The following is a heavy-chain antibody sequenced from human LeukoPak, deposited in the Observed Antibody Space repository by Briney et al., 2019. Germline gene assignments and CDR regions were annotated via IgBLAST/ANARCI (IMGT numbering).Heavy chain of an antibody. D-gene: IGHD6-19*01. CDR2: INHSGST. CDR1: GGSFSGYY. Sequence: SETLSLTCAVYGGSFSGYYWSWIRQPPGKGLEWIGEINHSGSTNYNPSLKSRVTISVDTSKNQFSLKLSSVTAADTAVYYCARGDQQWLVRGSFDYWGQGTLVTVSS. J-gene: IGHJ4*02. CDR3: ARGDQQWLVRGSFDY. V-gene: IGHV4-34*01.